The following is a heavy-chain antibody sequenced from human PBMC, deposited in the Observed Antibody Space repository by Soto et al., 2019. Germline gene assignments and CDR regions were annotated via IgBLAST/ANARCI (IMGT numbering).Heavy chain of an antibody. CDR3: ARFDGSGSAYYFDY. CDR1: GGSVSGGRFH. Sequence: PSGSLALTCTFSGGSVSGGRFHLNLKRQHPGKGLEWIGYIYYSGSTYYNPSLKSRVTISVDTSKNQFSLKLSSVTAADTAVYYCARFDGSGSAYYFDYWGQGTLVTVSS. D-gene: IGHD3-10*01. CDR2: IYYSGST. J-gene: IGHJ4*02. V-gene: IGHV4-31*03.